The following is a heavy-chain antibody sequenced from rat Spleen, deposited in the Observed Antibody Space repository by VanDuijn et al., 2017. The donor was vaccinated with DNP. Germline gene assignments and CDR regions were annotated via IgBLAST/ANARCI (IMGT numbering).Heavy chain of an antibody. Sequence: EVQLVESGGGLVQPGRSLKLSCAASGFTLSHYNMTWVRQAPQKGLEWVATISYDGSSTYYRDSVKGRFTISRDNARNTLYLQMDSLRSEDTATYYCATHSGWFAYWGQGSPVTVSS. V-gene: IGHV5-7*01. D-gene: IGHD1-1*01. CDR1: GFTLSHYN. J-gene: IGHJ3*01. CDR2: ISYDGSST. CDR3: ATHSGWFAY.